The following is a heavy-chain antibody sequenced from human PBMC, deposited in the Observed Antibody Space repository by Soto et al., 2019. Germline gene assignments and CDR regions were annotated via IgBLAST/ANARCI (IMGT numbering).Heavy chain of an antibody. CDR3: VRAFSSSWYGNWFDP. D-gene: IGHD6-13*01. CDR2: IYSGGST. CDR1: GFTVSSNY. V-gene: IGHV3-66*01. Sequence: PGGSLRLSCAASGFTVSSNYMSWVRQAPGKGLEWVSVIYSGGSTYYADSVKGRFTISRDNSKNTLYLQMNSLRAEDTAVYYCVRAFSSSWYGNWFDPWGQGTLVTVSS. J-gene: IGHJ5*02.